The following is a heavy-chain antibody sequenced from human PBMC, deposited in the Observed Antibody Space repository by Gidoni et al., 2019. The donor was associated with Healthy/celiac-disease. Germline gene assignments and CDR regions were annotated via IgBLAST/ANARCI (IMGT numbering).Heavy chain of an antibody. CDR2: INPSGGST. J-gene: IGHJ5*02. V-gene: IGHV1-46*01. CDR3: ARVGFYGDYADNWFDP. CDR1: GYTFTSYY. D-gene: IGHD4-17*01. Sequence: QVQLVQSGAEVKKPGASVNVSCTASGYTFTSYYMHWVRQATGQGLEWMGLINPSGGSTSYAQKFQGRVTMTSDTSTSTVYMELSRLRSEYTAVYYCARVGFYGDYADNWFDPWGQGTLVTVSS.